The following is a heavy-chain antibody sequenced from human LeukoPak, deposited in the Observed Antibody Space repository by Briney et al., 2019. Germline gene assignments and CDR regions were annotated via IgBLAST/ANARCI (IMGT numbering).Heavy chain of an antibody. D-gene: IGHD3-22*01. CDR1: GFTFSSYG. CDR3: AKGEVGLLLDY. CDR2: IWYDGSNK. Sequence: GGSLRLSCAASGFTFSSYGMHWVRQAPGKGLEWVAVIWYDGSNKYYADSVKGRFTISRDNSKNTLYLQMNSLRAEDTAVYYCAKGEVGLLLDYWGQGTLVTVSS. J-gene: IGHJ4*02. V-gene: IGHV3-30*02.